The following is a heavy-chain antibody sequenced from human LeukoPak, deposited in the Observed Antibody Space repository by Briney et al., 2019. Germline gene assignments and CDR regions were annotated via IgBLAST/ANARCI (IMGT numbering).Heavy chain of an antibody. CDR1: GFCVSRNY. CDR2: IYAGGTT. CDR3: VREDRTSSGWFFDY. V-gene: IGHV3-66*01. Sequence: GGSLSLLCAASGFCVSRNYVNWVGQAPGKGLEWVSVIYAGGTTHYADSVKGRFTIFRDKSKKTLFLQMSSLRAEDTGVYYCVREDRTSSGWFFDYWGHGALVSVSS. D-gene: IGHD6-19*01. J-gene: IGHJ4*01.